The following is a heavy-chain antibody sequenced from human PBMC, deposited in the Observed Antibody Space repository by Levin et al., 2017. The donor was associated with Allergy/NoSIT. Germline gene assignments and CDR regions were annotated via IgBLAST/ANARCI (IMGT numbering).Heavy chain of an antibody. V-gene: IGHV1-69*01. Sequence: KISCKASGGTFSSYAISWVRQAPGQGLEWMGGIIPIFGTANYAQKFQGRVTITADESTSTAYMELSSLRSEDTAVYYCARGREVDTAMVTLNYWGQGTLVTVSS. CDR2: IIPIFGTA. CDR1: GGTFSSYA. J-gene: IGHJ4*02. D-gene: IGHD5-18*01. CDR3: ARGREVDTAMVTLNY.